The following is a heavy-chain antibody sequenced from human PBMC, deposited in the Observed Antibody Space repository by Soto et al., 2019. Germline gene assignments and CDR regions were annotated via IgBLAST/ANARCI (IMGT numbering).Heavy chain of an antibody. J-gene: IGHJ3*02. CDR1: GGSISSSSYY. V-gene: IGHV4-39*01. CDR3: ARLTAVAGAHDAFDI. Sequence: PSETLSLTCTVSGGSISSSSYYWGWIRQPPGKGLEWIGSIYYSGSTYYNPSLKSRVTISVDTSKNQFSLKLSSVTAADTSLYYCARLTAVAGAHDAFDIWGQGTMVTVSS. CDR2: IYYSGST. D-gene: IGHD6-19*01.